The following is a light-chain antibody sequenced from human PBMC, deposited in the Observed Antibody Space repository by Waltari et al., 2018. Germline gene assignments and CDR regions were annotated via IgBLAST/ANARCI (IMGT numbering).Light chain of an antibody. V-gene: IGLV2-14*01. CDR1: RNDVGGYNY. CDR3: SSYTSSTTRV. J-gene: IGLJ2*01. Sequence: QSALTQPASVSGSPGQSISISCPGTRNDVGGYNYFSWYQQHPGKAPKLMIYEVNNRPSGVSNRFSGSKSGNTASLTISGLQAEDEADYYCSSYTSSTTRVFGGGTKLTVL. CDR2: EVN.